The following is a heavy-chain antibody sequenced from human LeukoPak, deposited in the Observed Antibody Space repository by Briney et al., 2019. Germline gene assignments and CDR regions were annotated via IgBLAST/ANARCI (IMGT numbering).Heavy chain of an antibody. D-gene: IGHD4-23*01. J-gene: IGHJ4*02. CDR2: ISGSSSYI. Sequence: PGESLRLSCAASGFTFSSYSMNWVRQAPGKGLEWVSSISGSSSYINYADSVKGRFTISRDNAQNSLFLQLNSLRAEDTAVYYCARDEDGGNSYSDYWGQGTLVTVSS. CDR1: GFTFSSYS. V-gene: IGHV3-21*04. CDR3: ARDEDGGNSYSDY.